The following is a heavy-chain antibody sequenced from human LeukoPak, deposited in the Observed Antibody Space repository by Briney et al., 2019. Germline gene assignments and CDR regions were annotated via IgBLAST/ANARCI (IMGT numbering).Heavy chain of an antibody. J-gene: IGHJ3*02. CDR3: ARDVAVVIGIDAFDI. V-gene: IGHV3-7*03. Sequence: GGSLRLSCAASGFTFSSYWMSWVRQAPGKGLEWVANIKQDGSEKYYVDSVKGRFTISRDNAKNSLYLQMNSLRAEDTAVYYCARDVAVVIGIDAFDIWGQGTMVTVSS. CDR1: GFTFSSYW. CDR2: IKQDGSEK. D-gene: IGHD3-22*01.